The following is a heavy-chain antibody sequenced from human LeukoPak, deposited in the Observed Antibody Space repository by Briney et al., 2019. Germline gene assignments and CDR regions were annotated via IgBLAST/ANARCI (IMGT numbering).Heavy chain of an antibody. CDR2: IIPIFGTA. Sequence: ASVKDSCKASGGTFSSYAISWVRQAPGQGLEWMGGIIPIFGTANYAQKFQGRVTITADESTSTAYMELSSLRSEDTAVYYCAKGRTTVTHFDYWGQGTLVTVSS. CDR1: GGTFSSYA. CDR3: AKGRTTVTHFDY. J-gene: IGHJ4*02. D-gene: IGHD4-17*01. V-gene: IGHV1-69*01.